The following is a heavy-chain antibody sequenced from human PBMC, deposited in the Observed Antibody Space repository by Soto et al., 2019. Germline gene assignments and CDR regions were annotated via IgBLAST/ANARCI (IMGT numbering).Heavy chain of an antibody. CDR2: INAGNGNT. Sequence: ASVKVSCKASGYTFTSYAMHWVRQAPGLRLEWMGWINAGNGNTKYSQKFQGRVTITRDTSASTAYVELSSLRSEDTAVYYCARDKKVLWFGESYYYGMDVWGQGTTVTGSS. D-gene: IGHD3-10*01. CDR3: ARDKKVLWFGESYYYGMDV. CDR1: GYTFTSYA. J-gene: IGHJ6*02. V-gene: IGHV1-3*01.